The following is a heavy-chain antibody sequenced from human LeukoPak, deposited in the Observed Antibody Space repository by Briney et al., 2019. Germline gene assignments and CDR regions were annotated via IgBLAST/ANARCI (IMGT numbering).Heavy chain of an antibody. CDR3: ARDGITMVRGVIAPGIYYGMDV. D-gene: IGHD3-10*01. CDR1: GFIFSTYN. J-gene: IGHJ6*02. Sequence: GGSLRLSCAASGFIFSTYNMNWVRQAPGKGLEWVSLISSSSGYIYYADSVKGRFTISRDNAKNSLYLQMNSLRAEDTAVHYCARDGITMVRGVIAPGIYYGMDVWGQGTTVTVSS. CDR2: ISSSSGYI. V-gene: IGHV3-21*01.